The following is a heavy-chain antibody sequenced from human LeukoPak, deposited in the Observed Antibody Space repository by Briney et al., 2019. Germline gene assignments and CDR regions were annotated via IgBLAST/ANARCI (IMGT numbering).Heavy chain of an antibody. CDR3: ARGYWGIAADWYFDL. CDR1: GFTVSNNY. CDR2: IYSGGST. J-gene: IGHJ2*01. D-gene: IGHD6-13*01. Sequence: GGSLRLSCAASGFTVSNNYMSWVRQAPGKGLEWVSVIYSGGSTYYADSVKGRFTISRDNSKNTLYLQMNSLRAEDTAVYYCARGYWGIAADWYFDLWGRGTLVTVSS. V-gene: IGHV3-53*05.